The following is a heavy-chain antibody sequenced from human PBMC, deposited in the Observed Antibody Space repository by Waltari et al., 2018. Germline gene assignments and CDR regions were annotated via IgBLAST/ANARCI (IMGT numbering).Heavy chain of an antibody. D-gene: IGHD3-10*01. CDR3: ARLNLGSEPQYYFDD. V-gene: IGHV2-70*15. Sequence: QVTLRESGPALVKPTQTLTLTCTFSGFSLSTSGMCVSWIRQPPGKALEWLARIDWDDDKYYSTSRKTKLTISKDTSKNQVVLTMTNMDPVVTATYYCARLNLGSEPQYYFDDWRQGSLVTVSS. CDR1: GFSLSTSGMC. J-gene: IGHJ4*02. CDR2: IDWDDDK.